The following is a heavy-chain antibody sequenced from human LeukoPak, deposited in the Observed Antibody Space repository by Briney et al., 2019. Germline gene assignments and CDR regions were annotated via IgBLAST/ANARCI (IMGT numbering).Heavy chain of an antibody. V-gene: IGHV4-31*03. CDR2: IYYSGST. Sequence: PSQTLSLTCTVSGGSISSGGYYWSWIRQHPGKGLEWIGYIYYSGSTYYNPSLRSRVTISIDTSKNQFSLKLTSVTAADTAVYYCARSSNWNYGPPFDYWGQGTLVTVSS. CDR3: ARSSNWNYGPPFDY. J-gene: IGHJ4*02. D-gene: IGHD1-7*01. CDR1: GGSISSGGYY.